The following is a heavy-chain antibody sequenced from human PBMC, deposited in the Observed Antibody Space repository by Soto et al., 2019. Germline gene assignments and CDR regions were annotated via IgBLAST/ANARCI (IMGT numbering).Heavy chain of an antibody. J-gene: IGHJ4*02. CDR1: GFTFSGYA. V-gene: IGHV3-23*01. Sequence: PGGSLGLSCVASGFTFSGYAMSWVRQAPGKGLQWVSAIRDTGGYTYYADSVKGRFTISRDNSKSTLFLQMDSLRAEDTAVYYCAKGRYSYGYGYWGQGTLVTVSS. CDR2: IRDTGGYT. D-gene: IGHD5-18*01. CDR3: AKGRYSYGYGY.